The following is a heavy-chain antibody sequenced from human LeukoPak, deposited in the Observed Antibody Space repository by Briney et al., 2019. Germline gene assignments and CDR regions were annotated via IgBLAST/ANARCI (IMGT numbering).Heavy chain of an antibody. CDR3: ARDGAIGWGQELLYYYYYMDV. J-gene: IGHJ6*03. CDR2: IYTSGST. V-gene: IGHV4-61*02. D-gene: IGHD1-7*01. Sequence: PSQTLSLTCTVSGGSISSGSYYWRWIRQPAGKGLEWIGRIYTSGSTNYNPSLKSRVTISVDTSKNQFSLKLSSVTAADTAVYYCARDGAIGWGQELLYYYYYMDVWGKGTTVTVSS. CDR1: GGSISSGSYY.